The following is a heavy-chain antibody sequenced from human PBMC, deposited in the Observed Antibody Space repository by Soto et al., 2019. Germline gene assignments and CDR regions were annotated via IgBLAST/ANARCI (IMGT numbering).Heavy chain of an antibody. D-gene: IGHD6-13*01. CDR2: ISAYNGNT. CDR1: GYTFTSYG. V-gene: IGHV1-18*01. CDR3: ARDRYSSSWYDSYYYGMDV. J-gene: IGHJ6*02. Sequence: ASVKVSCKASGYTFTSYGISWVRQAPGQGLEWMGWISAYNGNTNYAQKLQGRVTMTTDTSTSTAYMELRSLRSDDTAVYYCARDRYSSSWYDSYYYGMDVWGQGTTVTVSS.